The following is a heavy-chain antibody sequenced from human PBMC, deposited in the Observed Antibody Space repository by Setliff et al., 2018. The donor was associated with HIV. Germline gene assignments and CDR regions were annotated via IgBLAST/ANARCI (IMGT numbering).Heavy chain of an antibody. CDR2: MNPNNGHT. V-gene: IGHV1-8*02. CDR1: GYAFIHYD. CDR3: ARGYTNIEMATTYSYYMDV. D-gene: IGHD1-1*01. J-gene: IGHJ6*03. Sequence: WASVKVSCKASGYAFIHYDINWVRQAPGQGLEWLGWMNPNNGHTAFAQKFQGRVAMVRDTSTSTAFLEVNSLTFDDTAIYYCARGYTNIEMATTYSYYMDVWGMGTAVTV.